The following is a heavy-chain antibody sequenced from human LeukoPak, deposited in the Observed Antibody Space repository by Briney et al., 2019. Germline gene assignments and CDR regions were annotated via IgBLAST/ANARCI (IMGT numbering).Heavy chain of an antibody. D-gene: IGHD6-13*01. CDR1: GFTFSSYA. J-gene: IGHJ4*02. CDR2: IKQDGSEK. CDR3: AREGIAATVDY. V-gene: IGHV3-7*01. Sequence: PGGSLRLSCAASGFTFSSYAMSWVRQAPGKGLEWVANIKQDGSEKYFVDSVKGRFTISRDNAKNSVYLQMNSLRAEDTAVYYCAREGIAATVDYWGQGTLVTVSS.